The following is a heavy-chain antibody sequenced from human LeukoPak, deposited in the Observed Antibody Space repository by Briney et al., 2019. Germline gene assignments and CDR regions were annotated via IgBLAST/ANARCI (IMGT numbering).Heavy chain of an antibody. Sequence: PGGSLRLSCAASRFTFSNYVMSWVRQAPGKGLEWVSSTSGSGVSTYYADSVKGRFIISRDNPRNTLYLQMDSLRAEDTAVYYCATTLRVGYRVFDYWGQGTLVTVSS. CDR1: RFTFSNYV. J-gene: IGHJ4*02. CDR3: ATTLRVGYRVFDY. CDR2: TSGSGVST. D-gene: IGHD5-18*01. V-gene: IGHV3-23*01.